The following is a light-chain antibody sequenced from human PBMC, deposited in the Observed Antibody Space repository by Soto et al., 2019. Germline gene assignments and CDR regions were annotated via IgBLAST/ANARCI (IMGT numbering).Light chain of an antibody. CDR2: HAS. J-gene: IGKJ1*01. Sequence: DTETTESPPTLSASVRDRVTIICRASQSISNWLAWYQQKPATAPMVLIYHASYVQGGVPSRFSGSGSGTEFALTIRSLQPDDFASYYYHQYNSYSFGQGTKVDIK. CDR1: QSISNW. CDR3: HQYNSYS. V-gene: IGKV1-5*02.